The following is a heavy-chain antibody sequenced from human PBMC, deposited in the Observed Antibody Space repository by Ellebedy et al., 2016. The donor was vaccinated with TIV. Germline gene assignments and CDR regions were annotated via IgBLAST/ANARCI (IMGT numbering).Heavy chain of an antibody. Sequence: SETLSLXXAVYGGSSSDYFWSRIRQSPGRGLEWIGEINDSGTARYSPSFNSRVTILGDTAKKEASLHLTSVTAADTAVYYCARFRPHCYSDSCYTNAFEYWGPGTEVTV. CDR1: GGSSSDYF. D-gene: IGHD2-2*02. CDR3: ARFRPHCYSDSCYTNAFEY. V-gene: IGHV4-34*01. J-gene: IGHJ3*01. CDR2: INDSGTA.